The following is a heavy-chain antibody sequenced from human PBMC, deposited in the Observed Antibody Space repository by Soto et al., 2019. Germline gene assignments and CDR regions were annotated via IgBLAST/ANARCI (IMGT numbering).Heavy chain of an antibody. CDR1: GFAFSSYE. Sequence: PGGSLRLSCAASGFAFSSYEMNWVRQAPGKGLEWVSYIGSSGSTIYYADSVKGRFTISRDNAKNSLYLQMNSLRAEDTAVYYCARGGGSSWYGYYYYYGMDVWGQGTTVTVSS. D-gene: IGHD6-13*01. V-gene: IGHV3-48*03. CDR2: IGSSGSTI. CDR3: ARGGGSSWYGYYYYYGMDV. J-gene: IGHJ6*02.